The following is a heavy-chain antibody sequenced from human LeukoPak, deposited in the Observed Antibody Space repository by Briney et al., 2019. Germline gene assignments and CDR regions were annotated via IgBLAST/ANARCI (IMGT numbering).Heavy chain of an antibody. CDR2: ISYDGSNK. CDR1: GFTFSSYG. D-gene: IGHD3-22*01. J-gene: IGHJ4*02. CDR3: AKDYYYDSSPECYFDY. V-gene: IGHV3-30*18. Sequence: GGSLRLSCAASGFTFSSYGMHWVRQAPGKGLEWVAVISYDGSNKYYADSVKGRFTISRDNSKNTLYLQMNSLRAEDTAVYYCAKDYYYDSSPECYFDYWGQGTLVTVSS.